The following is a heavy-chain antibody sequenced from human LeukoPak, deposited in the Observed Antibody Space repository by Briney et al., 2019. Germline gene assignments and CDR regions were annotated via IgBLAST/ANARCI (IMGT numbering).Heavy chain of an antibody. CDR2: FIPIFGTA. D-gene: IGHD6-19*01. Sequence: GASVKVSCKTPEGTFNNYAITWVRQAPGQGLEWMGVFIPIFGTANYAQKFQGRVTITADKSTSTAFLELSSLTSDDTAIYYCASDVFLGAVAGRRADYWGQGTLVTVSS. V-gene: IGHV1-69*06. J-gene: IGHJ4*02. CDR3: ASDVFLGAVAGRRADY. CDR1: EGTFNNYA.